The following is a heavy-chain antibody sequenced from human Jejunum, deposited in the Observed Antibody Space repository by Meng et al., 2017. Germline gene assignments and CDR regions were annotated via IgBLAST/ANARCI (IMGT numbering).Heavy chain of an antibody. CDR1: GGSIRTAGYY. V-gene: IGHV4-39*07. J-gene: IGHJ5*02. CDR2: IFYSGTT. CDR3: ARDTAGFGP. D-gene: IGHD6-13*01. Sequence: QLQLQESGPGLVKPSETLSLTCAVSGGSIRTAGYYWGWIRQSPGKGLEWIGSIFYSGTTYYNPSLKSRVTISIDTSKNQFSLKMNSVTAADTAVYYCARDTAGFGPWGQGTLVTVSS.